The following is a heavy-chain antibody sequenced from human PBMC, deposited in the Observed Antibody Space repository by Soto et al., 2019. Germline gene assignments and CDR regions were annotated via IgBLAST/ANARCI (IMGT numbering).Heavy chain of an antibody. Sequence: SETLSLTCTVSGGSISSGCYYWSWIRQHPGKGLEWIGYIYYSGNTYYNPSLKSRVTISVDTSKNQFSLKLISVTAADTAVYYCARAMTTNNWFDPWGQGTLVTVSS. J-gene: IGHJ5*02. CDR1: GGSISSGCYY. V-gene: IGHV4-31*02. CDR2: IYYSGNT. D-gene: IGHD4-17*01. CDR3: ARAMTTNNWFDP.